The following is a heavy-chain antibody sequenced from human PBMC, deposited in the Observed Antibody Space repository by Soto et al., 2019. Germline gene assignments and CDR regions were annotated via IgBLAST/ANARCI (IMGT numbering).Heavy chain of an antibody. D-gene: IGHD3-22*01. Sequence: ASVKVSCKASGYTFTSYGISWVRQAPGRGLEWMGWISAYNGNTNYAQKLQGRVTMTTDTSTSTAYMELRSLRSDDTAVYYCARDAGIEYYDSSGYYFPQGYYYYGMDVWGQGTTVTVSS. CDR3: ARDAGIEYYDSSGYYFPQGYYYYGMDV. J-gene: IGHJ6*02. CDR1: GYTFTSYG. CDR2: ISAYNGNT. V-gene: IGHV1-18*04.